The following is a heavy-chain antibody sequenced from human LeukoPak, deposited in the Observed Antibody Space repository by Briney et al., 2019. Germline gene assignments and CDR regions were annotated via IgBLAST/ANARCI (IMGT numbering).Heavy chain of an antibody. CDR2: ICGDITYI. CDR1: GFTFAIYS. D-gene: IGHD1-1*01. CDR3: ARVSGRLERQSDLDY. Sequence: PGGSLRLSCAASGFTFAIYSMNWVRQAPGKGLEWVSSICGDITYIYNAGSVKGRFTISRDNSQASLYLQMISLRADDTAVYYCARVSGRLERQSDLDYWGQGTLVIVSS. J-gene: IGHJ4*02. V-gene: IGHV3-21*01.